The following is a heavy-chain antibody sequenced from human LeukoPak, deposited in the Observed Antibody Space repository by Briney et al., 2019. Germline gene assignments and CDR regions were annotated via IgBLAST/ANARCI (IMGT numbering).Heavy chain of an antibody. CDR3: ARVDRTAEIDF. J-gene: IGHJ4*02. D-gene: IGHD1-1*01. V-gene: IGHV1-18*01. CDR2: ISTYTGNA. Sequence: ASVKVSCKASGYTLTTYGLSWVRRAPGQGLEWMGWISTYTGNAKYSQKLQDRVTMNTDTSTSTGYMELRRLTSDETAVYYCARVDRTAEIDFWGQGTLVIVSA. CDR1: GYTLTTYG.